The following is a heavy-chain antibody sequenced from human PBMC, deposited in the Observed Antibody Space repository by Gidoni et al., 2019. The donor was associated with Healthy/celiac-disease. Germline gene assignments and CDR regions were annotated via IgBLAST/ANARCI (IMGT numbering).Heavy chain of an antibody. CDR2: MNPNSGNT. Sequence: QVQLVQSGAEVKTPGASVKVSCKASGYTFTSYDINWVRQATGQGLEWMGWMNPNSGNTGYAQKFQGRVTMTRNTSISTAYMELSSLRSEDTAVYYCARGHNYYDSNTIDYWGQGTLVTVSS. CDR1: GYTFTSYD. D-gene: IGHD3-22*01. J-gene: IGHJ4*02. V-gene: IGHV1-8*01. CDR3: ARGHNYYDSNTIDY.